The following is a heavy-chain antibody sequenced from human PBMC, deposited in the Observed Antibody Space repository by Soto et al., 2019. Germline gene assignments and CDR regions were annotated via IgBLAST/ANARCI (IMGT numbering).Heavy chain of an antibody. Sequence: QVQLVQSGAEVKKPGASVKVSCKASGYTFTSYGISWVRQAPGQGLEWMGWISAYNGNTNYAQKLQGRLTITTDTSTSTAYMEMRRLRSDDTAVYCCARVYDSSGYYPNAYWGQGTLVTVPS. CDR1: GYTFTSYG. V-gene: IGHV1-18*01. J-gene: IGHJ4*02. CDR2: ISAYNGNT. D-gene: IGHD3-22*01. CDR3: ARVYDSSGYYPNAY.